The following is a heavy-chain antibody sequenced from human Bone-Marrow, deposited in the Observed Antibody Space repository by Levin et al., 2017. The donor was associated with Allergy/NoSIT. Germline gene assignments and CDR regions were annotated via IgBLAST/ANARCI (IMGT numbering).Heavy chain of an antibody. CDR2: IYPGHSDT. D-gene: IGHD3-22*01. CDR1: GYNFADDW. CDR3: ARRAGLIGGHFYYHLDV. J-gene: IGHJ6*02. Sequence: GGSLRLSCRGSGYNFADDWIGWVRQRPGKGLEWMAIIYPGHSDTRYSPSFRGQVTVSVDESVTTAHLQWRSVRVSDTALYCCARRAGLIGGHFYYHLDVWGQGTSVTVSS. V-gene: IGHV5-51*01.